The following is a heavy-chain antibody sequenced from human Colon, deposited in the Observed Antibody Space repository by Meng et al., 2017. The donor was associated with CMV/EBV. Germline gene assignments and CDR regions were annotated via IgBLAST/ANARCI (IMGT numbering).Heavy chain of an antibody. CDR1: GGSINTGGHY. CDR3: ARGVTMITAGMDV. J-gene: IGHJ6*02. D-gene: IGHD3-22*01. V-gene: IGHV4-31*03. CDR2: IYESGAT. Sequence: LRLSCTVSGGSINTGGHYWSWVRQHPGKGLKWIGYIYESGATYYNPSLKSRVTITMDTPKNTVSLNLKSVTAADTAVYYCARGVTMITAGMDVWGQGTTVTVSS.